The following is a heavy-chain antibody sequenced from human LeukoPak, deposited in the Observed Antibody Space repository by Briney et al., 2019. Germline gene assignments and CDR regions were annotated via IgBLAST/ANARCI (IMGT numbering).Heavy chain of an antibody. CDR3: ARDRDGKRGGFDY. CDR2: IRYDGSNK. J-gene: IGHJ4*02. D-gene: IGHD3-16*01. CDR1: GFTFSSYG. V-gene: IGHV3-30*02. Sequence: GGSLRLSCAASGFTFSSYGMHWVRQAPGKGLEWVAFIRYDGSNKYYADSVKGRFAISRDNSKNTLYLQMNSLRAEDTAVYYCARDRDGKRGGFDYWGQGTLVTVSS.